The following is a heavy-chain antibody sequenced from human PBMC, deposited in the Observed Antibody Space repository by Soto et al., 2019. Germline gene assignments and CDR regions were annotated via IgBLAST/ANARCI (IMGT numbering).Heavy chain of an antibody. D-gene: IGHD1-26*01. V-gene: IGHV5-51*01. CDR3: ARHRDSGSYYFDY. Sequence: AGGALKISCKGSGYSLTSYWIGWVRQMPGKGLEWMGIIYPGDSDTRYSPSFQGQVTISADKSISTAYLQWSSLKASDTAMYYCARHRDSGSYYFDYWGQGTLVTVSS. CDR1: GYSLTSYW. J-gene: IGHJ4*02. CDR2: IYPGDSDT.